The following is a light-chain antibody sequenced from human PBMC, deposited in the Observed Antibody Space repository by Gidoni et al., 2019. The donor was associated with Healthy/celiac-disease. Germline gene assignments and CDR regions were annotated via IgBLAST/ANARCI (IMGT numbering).Light chain of an antibody. J-gene: IGKJ3*01. Sequence: DVQMTQSPSSLSASVGDRVTITCRASQSISSYFNWYQQQPGKAPKLLIYAASSLQSGVPSRFSGSGSGTDFTLTISSLSPEDFASYYCQQSYSTPGTFGPGTKVDIK. V-gene: IGKV1-39*01. CDR3: QQSYSTPGT. CDR2: AAS. CDR1: QSISSY.